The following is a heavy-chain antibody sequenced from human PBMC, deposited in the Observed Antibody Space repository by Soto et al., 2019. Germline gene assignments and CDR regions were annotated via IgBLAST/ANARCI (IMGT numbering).Heavy chain of an antibody. D-gene: IGHD3-10*01. Sequence: PSETLSLTCAVSGGSLSSSNWWSWVRQPPGKGLEWIGEIYHSGSTNYNPSLKSRVTISVDKSKNQFSLKLSSVTAADTAVYYCARVGVLKTNYYYYGMDVWGQGTTVTVSS. CDR2: IYHSGST. CDR3: ARVGVLKTNYYYYGMDV. J-gene: IGHJ6*02. V-gene: IGHV4-4*02. CDR1: GGSLSSSNW.